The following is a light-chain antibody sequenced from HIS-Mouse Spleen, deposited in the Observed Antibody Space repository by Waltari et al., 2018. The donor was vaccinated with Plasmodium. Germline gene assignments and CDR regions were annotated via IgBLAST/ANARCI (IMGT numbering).Light chain of an antibody. V-gene: IGKV1-5*03. CDR1: QSISSW. CDR3: QQYNSYST. Sequence: DIQMTQSPSTLSASVGDRVTITCLARQSISSWLAWYQQKPGKAPKLLIYKASSLESGVPSRFSGSGSGTEFTLTISSLQPDDFATYYCQQYNSYSTFGQGTKLEIK. CDR2: KAS. J-gene: IGKJ2*01.